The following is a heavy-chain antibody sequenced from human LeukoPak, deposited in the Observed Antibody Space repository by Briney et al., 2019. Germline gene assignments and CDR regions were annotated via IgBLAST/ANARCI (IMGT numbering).Heavy chain of an antibody. J-gene: IGHJ6*02. CDR2: IYYSGST. CDR3: ARDSGLVPYYYYGMDV. D-gene: IGHD6-19*01. V-gene: IGHV4-59*12. Sequence: SETLSLTCTVSGGSICSYYWSWIRQPPGKGLEWIGYIYYSGSTNYNPSLKSRVTISVDTSKNQFSLKLSSVTAADTAVYYCARDSGLVPYYYYGMDVWGQGTTVTVSS. CDR1: GGSICSYY.